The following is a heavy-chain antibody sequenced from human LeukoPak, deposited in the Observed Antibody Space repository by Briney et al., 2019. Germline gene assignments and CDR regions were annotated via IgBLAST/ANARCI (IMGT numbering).Heavy chain of an antibody. CDR2: IYYSGST. CDR1: GGSISSYY. J-gene: IGHJ4*02. D-gene: IGHD5-18*01. CDR3: ARLVPPRYSYGGTFAY. Sequence: SETLSLTCTVSGGSISSYYWSWIRQPPGKGLEWIGYIYYSGSTNYNPSLKSRVTISVDTSKNQFSLKLSSVTAADTAVYYCARLVPPRYSYGGTFAYWGQGTLVTVSS. V-gene: IGHV4-59*08.